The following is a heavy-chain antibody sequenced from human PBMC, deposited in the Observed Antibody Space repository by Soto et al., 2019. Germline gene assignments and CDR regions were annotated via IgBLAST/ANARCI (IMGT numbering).Heavy chain of an antibody. CDR1: GGTFSSYA. Sequence: QVQLVQSGAEVKKPGSSVKVACKASGGTFSSYAISWVRQAPGQGLEWMGGIIPIFGTANYAQKFQGIVTITAHESTSTADMELSSMRSEDTAVSYCASPAHIVVATGYFQHWGHGPQVTVSS. CDR2: IIPIFGTA. J-gene: IGHJ1*01. D-gene: IGHD1-26*01. V-gene: IGHV1-69*01. CDR3: ASPAHIVVATGYFQH.